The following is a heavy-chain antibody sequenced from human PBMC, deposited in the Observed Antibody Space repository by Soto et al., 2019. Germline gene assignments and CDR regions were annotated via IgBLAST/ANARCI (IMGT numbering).Heavy chain of an antibody. CDR2: IRSKANSYAT. Sequence: GGSLRLSCAASGFTFSGSAMHWVRQASGKGLEWVGRIRSKANSYATAYAASVKGRFTISRDDSKNTAYLQMNSLRAEDTAVYYCAKFPVEIAARFFDYWGQGTLVTVSS. V-gene: IGHV3-73*01. D-gene: IGHD6-6*01. J-gene: IGHJ4*02. CDR1: GFTFSGSA. CDR3: AKFPVEIAARFFDY.